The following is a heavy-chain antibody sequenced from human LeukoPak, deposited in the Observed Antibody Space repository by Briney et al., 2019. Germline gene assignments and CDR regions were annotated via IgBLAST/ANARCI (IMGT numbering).Heavy chain of an antibody. V-gene: IGHV1-8*01. CDR3: VRGDLPTTVLNDPFNI. CDR2: MNPNSGNT. J-gene: IGHJ3*02. D-gene: IGHD4-11*01. CDR1: GYTFRTYD. Sequence: ASVKVSCKASGYTFRTYDINWVRQAPGQGLEWLGWMNPNSGNTGYAPKFQGRVAMTRVTSINTAYMELFSLRSEDTAVYFCVRGDLPTTVLNDPFNIWGRGTMVTVSS.